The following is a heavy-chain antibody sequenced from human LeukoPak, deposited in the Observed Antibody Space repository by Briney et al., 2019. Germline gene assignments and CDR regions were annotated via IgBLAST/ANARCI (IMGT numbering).Heavy chain of an antibody. D-gene: IGHD3-16*01. J-gene: IGHJ4*02. Sequence: PSETLSLTCTVSGGSISSYYWSWIRQPPGKGLEWIGYIYYSGSTNYNPSPKSRVTISVDTSKNQFSLKLSSVTAADTAVYYCARAPYAFDYWGQGTLVTVSS. CDR1: GGSISSYY. V-gene: IGHV4-59*01. CDR3: ARAPYAFDY. CDR2: IYYSGST.